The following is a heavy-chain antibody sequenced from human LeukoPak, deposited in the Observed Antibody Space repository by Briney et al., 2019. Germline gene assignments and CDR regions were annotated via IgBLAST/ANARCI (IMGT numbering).Heavy chain of an antibody. CDR2: IWYDGTNK. V-gene: IGHV3-33*01. CDR1: GFTFSSYG. CDR3: ARIGGDRDPFDY. D-gene: IGHD2-21*02. Sequence: PGGTLRLSCAASGFTFSSYGMHWVRHAPGKGLECVAVIWYDGTNKYYADSVKGRFTISRDNSENTLYLQMNSLRAEDTAVYYCARIGGDRDPFDYWGQGTLVTVSS. J-gene: IGHJ4*02.